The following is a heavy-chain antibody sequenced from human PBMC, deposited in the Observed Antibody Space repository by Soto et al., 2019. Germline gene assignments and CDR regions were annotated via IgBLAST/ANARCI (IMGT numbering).Heavy chain of an antibody. CDR1: GFTFSSYA. CDR2: ISGSGGST. J-gene: IGHJ4*02. CDR3: AKGGYCSGGSCYSTPFDY. Sequence: GGSLRLSCAASGFTFSSYAMSWVRQAPGKGLEWVSAISGSGGSTYYADSVKGRFTISRDNSKNTLYLQMSSLRAEDTAVYYCAKGGYCSGGSCYSTPFDYWGQGTLVTVSS. V-gene: IGHV3-23*01. D-gene: IGHD2-15*01.